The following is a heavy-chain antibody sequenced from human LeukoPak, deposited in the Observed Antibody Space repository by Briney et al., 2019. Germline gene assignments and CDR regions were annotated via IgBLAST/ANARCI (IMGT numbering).Heavy chain of an antibody. J-gene: IGHJ5*02. Sequence: PGGSLRLSCAASGFIFNNYEMNWVRQAPGKGLEWISYISSRGETIHYADSVKGRFTISRDNTKNSLYLQMGSLRAGDTAIYYCARASYYIWGSYRYYWFDPWGQGTLVTVSS. CDR2: ISSRGETI. CDR1: GFIFNNYE. D-gene: IGHD3-16*02. CDR3: ARASYYIWGSYRYYWFDP. V-gene: IGHV3-48*03.